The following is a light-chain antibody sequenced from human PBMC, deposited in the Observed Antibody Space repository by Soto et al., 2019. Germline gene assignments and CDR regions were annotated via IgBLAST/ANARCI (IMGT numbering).Light chain of an antibody. Sequence: QSVLTQPASVSGSLGQSITISCTGTSRDVGGYNHVSWYQHHPGKAPKLMIYEVTNRPSGVSNRFSGSKSGNTASLTISGLQAEDEATYYCNSYTTTSTYAFGTGTKVTVL. CDR1: SRDVGGYNH. V-gene: IGLV2-14*01. J-gene: IGLJ1*01. CDR3: NSYTTTSTYA. CDR2: EVT.